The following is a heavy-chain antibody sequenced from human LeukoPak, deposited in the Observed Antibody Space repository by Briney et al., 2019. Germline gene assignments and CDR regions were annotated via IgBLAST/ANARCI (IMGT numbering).Heavy chain of an antibody. V-gene: IGHV3-21*01. CDR3: ARWGTRDSFDI. CDR1: GFTFSSYS. Sequence: GGSLRLSCAASGFTFSSYSMNWVRQAPGKGLEWVSSISSSSSYIYYADSVKGRFTISRDNAENSLYLQMNSLRAEDTAVYYCARWGTRDSFDIWGQGTTVTVSS. D-gene: IGHD3-16*01. CDR2: ISSSSSYI. J-gene: IGHJ3*02.